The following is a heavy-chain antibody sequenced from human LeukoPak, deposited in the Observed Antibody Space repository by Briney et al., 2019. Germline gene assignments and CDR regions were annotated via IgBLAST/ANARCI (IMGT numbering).Heavy chain of an antibody. CDR1: GYSISSGY. Sequence: SETLSLTCTVSGYSISSGYWGWIRQPPGKGLECIGTINHSGSTNYNPSLKSRVTISVDTSKNQFSLSLNSVTAADTAVYYCVRVKSGSISDSWGQGTLVTVSS. D-gene: IGHD1-26*01. CDR3: VRVKSGSISDS. J-gene: IGHJ4*02. V-gene: IGHV4-38-2*02. CDR2: INHSGST.